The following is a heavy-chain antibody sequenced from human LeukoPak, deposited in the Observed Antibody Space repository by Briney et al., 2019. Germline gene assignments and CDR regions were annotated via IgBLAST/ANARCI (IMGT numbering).Heavy chain of an antibody. CDR1: GFTFGEYA. J-gene: IGHJ4*02. V-gene: IGHV3-49*03. CDR3: TRAGIIGYNWNDASRVGFDY. CDR2: IRSKAYGGTT. Sequence: PGGSLRLSCTASGFTFGEYAMSWFRQAPGKGLEWVGVIRSKAYGGTTEYAASVKGRFTISRDDSKSIAYLQMNSLKTEDTAVYYCTRAGIIGYNWNDASRVGFDYWGQGTLVTVSS. D-gene: IGHD1-1*01.